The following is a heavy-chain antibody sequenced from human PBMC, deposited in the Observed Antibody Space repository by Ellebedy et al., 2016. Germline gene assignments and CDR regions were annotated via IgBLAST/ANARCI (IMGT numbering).Heavy chain of an antibody. CDR2: ISSGSSYT. V-gene: IGHV3-11*06. CDR1: GFTFSDYY. CDR3: ARDRAVTTNGAVGY. Sequence: GGSLRLSCAASGFTFSDYYMTWIRQAPGKGLEWVSYISSGSSYTNYADSVKGRFTISRDNAKNSLYLQMNSLRAEDTALYYCARDRAVTTNGAVGYWGQGTLVTVSS. D-gene: IGHD4-17*01. J-gene: IGHJ4*02.